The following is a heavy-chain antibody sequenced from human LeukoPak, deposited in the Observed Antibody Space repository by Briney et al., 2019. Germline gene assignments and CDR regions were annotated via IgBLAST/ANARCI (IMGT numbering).Heavy chain of an antibody. CDR1: GYSFTSYW. J-gene: IGHJ4*02. V-gene: IGHV5-51*01. CDR3: ARMDSSGWYASYFDY. Sequence: GESLQISCQGSGYSFTSYWIGWVRTMPGKGLEWMGIIYPGDSDTRYSPSFQGQVTISADKSISTAYLQWSSLKASDTAMYYCARMDSSGWYASYFDYWGQGTLVTVSS. D-gene: IGHD6-19*01. CDR2: IYPGDSDT.